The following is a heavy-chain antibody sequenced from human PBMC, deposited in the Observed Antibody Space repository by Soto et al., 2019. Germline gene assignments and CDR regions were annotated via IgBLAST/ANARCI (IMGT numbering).Heavy chain of an antibody. Sequence: ASVKVSCKASGYTFTSYYMHWVRQAPGQGLEWMGIINPSGGSTSYAQKFQGRVTMTRDTSTSTVYMELSSLRSEDTAVYYCARDDRYCSGGSCYTYYYYYMDVWGKGTTVTVSS. V-gene: IGHV1-46*03. J-gene: IGHJ6*03. D-gene: IGHD2-15*01. CDR3: ARDDRYCSGGSCYTYYYYYMDV. CDR1: GYTFTSYY. CDR2: INPSGGST.